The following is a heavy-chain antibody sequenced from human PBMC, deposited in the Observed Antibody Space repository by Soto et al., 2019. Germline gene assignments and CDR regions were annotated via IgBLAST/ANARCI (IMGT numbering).Heavy chain of an antibody. CDR2: IYYSGST. CDR1: GGSISRYY. D-gene: IGHD1-20*01. V-gene: IGHV4-59*01. J-gene: IGHJ6*02. Sequence: PETLRLTCTVSGGSISRYYWSWIRQPPGKGLEWIGYIYYSGSTNYNPSLKSRVTISVDTSKNQFSLKLSSVTAADTAVYYCARSKITVKHHSHCSMDFRCQGLTVTVSS. CDR3: ARSKITVKHHSHCSMDF.